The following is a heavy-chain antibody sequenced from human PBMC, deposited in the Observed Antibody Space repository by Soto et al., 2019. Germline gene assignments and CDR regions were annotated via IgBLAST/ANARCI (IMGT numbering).Heavy chain of an antibody. J-gene: IGHJ4*02. CDR2: ISWNSGSI. V-gene: IGHV3-9*01. Sequence: EVQLVESGGGLVQPGTSLRLSCAASGFTFDDYDMHWVRQAPGKGLEWVSGISWNSGSIGYADSVKGRFTISRDNAKNSLSLQMNSLRAEDTALYYCAKSAAGELINPFGYWGQGTLVTVSS. CDR3: AKSAAGELINPFGY. D-gene: IGHD6-13*01. CDR1: GFTFDDYD.